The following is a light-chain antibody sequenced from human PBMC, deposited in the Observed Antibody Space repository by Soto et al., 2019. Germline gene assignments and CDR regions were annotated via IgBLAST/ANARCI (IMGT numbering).Light chain of an antibody. Sequence: QSALTQPASVSGSPGQSITISCTGTSSDVGSYNLVSWYQQQPGKAPKLMIYEVSKRPSGVSNRFSGSKSGNTASLTISGLQAEDEADYYCCSYAGSSTFGVVFGGGTKLTVL. CDR1: SSDVGSYNL. J-gene: IGLJ2*01. V-gene: IGLV2-23*02. CDR3: CSYAGSSTFGVV. CDR2: EVS.